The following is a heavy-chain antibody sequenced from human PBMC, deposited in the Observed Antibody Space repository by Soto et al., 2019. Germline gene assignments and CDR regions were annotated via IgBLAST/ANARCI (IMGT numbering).Heavy chain of an antibody. CDR3: ARESEDLTSNFDY. Sequence: GASVKVSCKASGYTFINFFIQWVRQAPGQGLEWMGWINPSSGDTQYVEKFQDRVTMTRDASISTAHMELRRLTTDDTAVYYCARESEDLTSNFDYWGQGTLVTVSS. V-gene: IGHV1-2*02. J-gene: IGHJ4*02. CDR1: GYTFINFF. CDR2: INPSSGDT.